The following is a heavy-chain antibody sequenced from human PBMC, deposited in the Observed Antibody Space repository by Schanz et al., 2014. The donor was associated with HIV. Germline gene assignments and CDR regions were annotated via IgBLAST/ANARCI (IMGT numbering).Heavy chain of an antibody. J-gene: IGHJ3*02. Sequence: QVQLVESGGGVVQPGRSLRLSCAASGFTFDDYAMHWVRQAPGKGLEWAAVIWYDGSYKYSADSVKGRFTISRDNPKNTLYLQMNSLRAEDTAIYYCARSPDWAGTDAFDIWGQGTMVTVSS. D-gene: IGHD6-19*01. CDR3: ARSPDWAGTDAFDI. CDR1: GFTFDDYA. CDR2: IWYDGSYK. V-gene: IGHV3-33*08.